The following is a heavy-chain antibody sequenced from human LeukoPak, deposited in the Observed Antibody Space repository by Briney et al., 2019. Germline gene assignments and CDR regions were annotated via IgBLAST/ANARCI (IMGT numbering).Heavy chain of an antibody. D-gene: IGHD5-18*01. CDR1: GFTFDDYA. J-gene: IGHJ3*02. CDR2: ISWNSGSI. Sequence: PGGSLRLSCAASGFTFDDYAMHWVRQAPGKGLEWVSGISWNSGSIGYADSVKGRFTISRDNAKNSLYLQMNSLRAEDTALYYCAKGLAGGTAMVLPLDAFDIWGQGTMVTVSS. CDR3: AKGLAGGTAMVLPLDAFDI. V-gene: IGHV3-9*01.